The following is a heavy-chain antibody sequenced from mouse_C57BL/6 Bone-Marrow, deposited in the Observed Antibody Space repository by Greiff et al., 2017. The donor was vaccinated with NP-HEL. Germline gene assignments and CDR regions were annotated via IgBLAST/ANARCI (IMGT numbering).Heavy chain of an antibody. CDR3: TRALDNSGYVAY. J-gene: IGHJ3*01. CDR1: GFTFSSYA. Sequence: EVKLMESGEGLVKPGGSLKLSCAASGFTFSSYAMSWVRQTPEKRLEWVAYISSGGDYIYYADTVKGRFTISRDNARNTLYLQMSSLKSEDTAMYYCTRALDNSGYVAYWGQGTLVTVSA. CDR2: ISSGGDYI. D-gene: IGHD3-2*02. V-gene: IGHV5-9-1*02.